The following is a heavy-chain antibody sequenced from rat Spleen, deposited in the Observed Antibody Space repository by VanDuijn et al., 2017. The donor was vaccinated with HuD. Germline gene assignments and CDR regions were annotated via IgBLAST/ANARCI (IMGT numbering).Heavy chain of an antibody. CDR3: ARQQLSQYYFDY. Sequence: EVQLVESGGGLVQPGRSMKLSCAASGFIFSDYYMAWIRQAPGKGLEWVASITNAAGKVHYPDSVKGRFTISRDNAKSTLYLQVNSLRSEDTATYYCARQQLSQYYFDYWGQGIMVTVSS. CDR2: ITNAAGKV. J-gene: IGHJ2*01. D-gene: IGHD1-2*01. CDR1: GFIFSDYY. V-gene: IGHV5-25*01.